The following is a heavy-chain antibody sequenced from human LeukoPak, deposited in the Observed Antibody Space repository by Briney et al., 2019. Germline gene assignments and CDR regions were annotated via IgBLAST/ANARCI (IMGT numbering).Heavy chain of an antibody. D-gene: IGHD3-3*01. CDR3: AREEQDYDFWSGYYRLSKTWFVP. Sequence: GGSLRLSCAASGFTFSSYGMPWVRQAPGKGLEWVAVIWYDGSKKYYADSVKGRFTISRDNSKNTLYLQMNSLRAEDTAVYYCAREEQDYDFWSGYYRLSKTWFVPWGQGTLVTLSS. CDR2: IWYDGSKK. V-gene: IGHV3-33*01. J-gene: IGHJ5*02. CDR1: GFTFSSYG.